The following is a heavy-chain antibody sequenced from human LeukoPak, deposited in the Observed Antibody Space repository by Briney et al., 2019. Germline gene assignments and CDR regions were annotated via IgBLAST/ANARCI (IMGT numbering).Heavy chain of an antibody. CDR3: ARAVRYSSGWPFDY. D-gene: IGHD6-19*01. CDR1: GYTFTGYY. V-gene: IGHV1-2*04. CDR2: INPNSGGT. Sequence: ASVEVSCKASGYTFTGYYMHWVRQAPGQGLEWMGWINPNSGGTNYAQKFQGWVTMTRDTSISTAYMELSRLRSDDTAVYYCARAVRYSSGWPFDYWGQGTLVTVSS. J-gene: IGHJ4*02.